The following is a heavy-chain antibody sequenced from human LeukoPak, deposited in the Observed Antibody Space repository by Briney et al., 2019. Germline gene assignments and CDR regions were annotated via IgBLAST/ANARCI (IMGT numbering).Heavy chain of an antibody. CDR1: GGSISSYY. J-gene: IGHJ4*02. V-gene: IGHV4-4*07. CDR2: IYTSGST. Sequence: PSETLSLTCTVSGGSISSYYWSWIRQPAGKGLEWIGRIYTSGSTNYNPSLKSRVTMSVDTSKNQFSLKLSFVTAADTAVYYCARAPGVYDSSGYYYHDQYYFDYWGQGTLVTVSS. D-gene: IGHD3-22*01. CDR3: ARAPGVYDSSGYYYHDQYYFDY.